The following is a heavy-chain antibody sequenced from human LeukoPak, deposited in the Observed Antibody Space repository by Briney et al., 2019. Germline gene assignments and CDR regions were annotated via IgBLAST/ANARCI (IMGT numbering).Heavy chain of an antibody. CDR2: ISSGGTTK. CDR3: GRVGGRSKAAKGDAFDI. V-gene: IGHV3-48*04. J-gene: IGHJ3*02. Sequence: PGGSLRLSCAASGFTFRSYNMNWVRQAPGKGLEWVSYISSGGTTKYYADSVTGRFTISRDNAQNSVFLQMNSLRAEDTAVYYCGRVGGRSKAAKGDAFDIWGQGTMVVVSS. CDR1: GFTFRSYN. D-gene: IGHD6-6*01.